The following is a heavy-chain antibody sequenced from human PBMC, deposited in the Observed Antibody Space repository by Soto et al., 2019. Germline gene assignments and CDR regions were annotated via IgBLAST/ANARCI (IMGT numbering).Heavy chain of an antibody. Sequence: ESGGGMVQPGGSLRLSCVASGFTFSSYDMHWVRQAPGKGLEYVSSISSNGGTTYYGNSVKGRFTISRDNSKNTLYLQMGSLRAEDMAVYYCVRRVSGNYDYWGXGTLVTVSS. CDR2: ISSNGGTT. V-gene: IGHV3-64*01. CDR1: GFTFSSYD. CDR3: VRRVSGNYDY. D-gene: IGHD1-7*01. J-gene: IGHJ4*02.